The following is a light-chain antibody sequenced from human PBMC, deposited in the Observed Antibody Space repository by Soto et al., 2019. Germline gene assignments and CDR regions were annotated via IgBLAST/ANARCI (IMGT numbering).Light chain of an antibody. V-gene: IGKV3-20*01. CDR3: QQFSSSPLT. CDR1: QSISSSY. CDR2: RTF. J-gene: IGKJ4*01. Sequence: EIVLTQPPGTLSLSPGERATLSCRASQSISSSYLAWYQQKPGQPPRLLLYRTFSRATGIPDRFSGSGSGTDFTLTISRQEPEDFEVYFCQQFSSSPLTFGGGTKVEI.